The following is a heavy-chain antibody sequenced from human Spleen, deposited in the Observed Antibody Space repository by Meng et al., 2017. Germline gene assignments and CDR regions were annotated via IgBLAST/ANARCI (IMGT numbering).Heavy chain of an antibody. Sequence: VAVGQSGAEVKKPGASVKVACKPSGYNFPDYYIHWVRRAPGQGLEWMGRINPKSGDTHYAQKFQARVTMTGDTSISTAYMELSGLRSDDTAMYYCARDEDISAAGKLFGDYWGQGTLVTVS. D-gene: IGHD6-25*01. CDR3: ARDEDISAAGKLFGDY. J-gene: IGHJ4*02. CDR1: GYNFPDYY. V-gene: IGHV1-2*06. CDR2: INPKSGDT.